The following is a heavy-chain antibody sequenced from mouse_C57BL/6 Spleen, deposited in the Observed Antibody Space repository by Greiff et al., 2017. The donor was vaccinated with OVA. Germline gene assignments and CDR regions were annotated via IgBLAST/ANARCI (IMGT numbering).Heavy chain of an antibody. J-gene: IGHJ3*01. V-gene: IGHV1-19*01. D-gene: IGHD2-4*01. CDR1: GYTFTDYY. Sequence: EVQLQQSGPVLVKPGASVKMSCKASGYTFTDYYMNWVKQSHGKSLEWIGVINPYNGGTSYNQKFKGKATLTVDKSSSTAYMELNSLTSEDSAVYYCARSIDDCQAWFAYWGQGTLVTVSA. CDR2: INPYNGGT. CDR3: ARSIDDCQAWFAY.